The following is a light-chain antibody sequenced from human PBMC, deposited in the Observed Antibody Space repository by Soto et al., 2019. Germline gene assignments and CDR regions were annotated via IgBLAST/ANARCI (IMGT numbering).Light chain of an antibody. Sequence: DIQLTQSPSFLSASVGDRVTITCRASQGISSYLAWYQQKPGKAPKHLIYAASTLQSGVPSRFGGSGSGTEFTLTISSLQPEDFATYYCQQLNSYPITFGRGTRLEIK. CDR3: QQLNSYPIT. CDR2: AAS. CDR1: QGISSY. J-gene: IGKJ5*01. V-gene: IGKV1-9*01.